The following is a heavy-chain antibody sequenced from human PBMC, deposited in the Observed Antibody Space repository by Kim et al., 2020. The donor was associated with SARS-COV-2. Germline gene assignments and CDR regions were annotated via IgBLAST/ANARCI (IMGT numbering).Heavy chain of an antibody. J-gene: IGHJ3*02. CDR1: GFTFSSYA. CDR2: ISYDGSNK. Sequence: GGSLRLSCAASGFTFSSYAMHWVRQAPGKGLEWVAVISYDGSNKYYADSVKGRFTISSDNSKNTLYLQMNSLRAEDTAVYYCAGQNYYDSSGYSGDAFDIWGQGTMVTVSS. CDR3: AGQNYYDSSGYSGDAFDI. V-gene: IGHV3-30*04. D-gene: IGHD3-22*01.